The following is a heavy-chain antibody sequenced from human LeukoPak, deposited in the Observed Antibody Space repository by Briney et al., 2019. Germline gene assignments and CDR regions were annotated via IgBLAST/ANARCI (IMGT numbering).Heavy chain of an antibody. CDR3: ARGLKITMVRGLFRDYYYYMDV. CDR2: ISSSSSYI. CDR1: GFTFSSYS. D-gene: IGHD3-10*01. Sequence: GGSLRLSCAASGFTFSSYSMNWVRQAPEKGLEWVSSISSSSSYIYYADSVKGRFTISRDNAKNSLYLQINSLRAEDTAVYYCARGLKITMVRGLFRDYYYYMDVWGKGTTVTVSS. J-gene: IGHJ6*03. V-gene: IGHV3-21*01.